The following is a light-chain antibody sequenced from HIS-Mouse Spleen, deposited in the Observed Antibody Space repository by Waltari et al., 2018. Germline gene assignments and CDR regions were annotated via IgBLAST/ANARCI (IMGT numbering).Light chain of an antibody. CDR2: EVS. CDR1: SSDVGRYNR. CDR3: SLYTSSSTLV. J-gene: IGLJ2*01. V-gene: IGLV2-18*01. Sequence: QSALTQPPSVSGSPGQSVTISCTGTSSDVGRYNRVSWYQQPPGTAPKLMIYEVSKRPSGVPDRFSGSKSGNTASLTISGLQAEDEADYYCSLYTSSSTLVFGGGTKLTVL.